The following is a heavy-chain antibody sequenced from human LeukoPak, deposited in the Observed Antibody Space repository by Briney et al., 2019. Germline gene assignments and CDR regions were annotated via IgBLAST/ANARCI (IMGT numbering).Heavy chain of an antibody. CDR2: IIPIFGTA. V-gene: IGHV1-69*13. CDR3: ARVGRRNYDFWSGYPPPLDD. J-gene: IGHJ4*02. D-gene: IGHD3-3*01. Sequence: ASVKVSCKASGYTFTSYGISWVRQAPGQGLEWMGGIIPIFGTANYAQKFQGRVTITADESTSTAYMELSSLRSEDTAVYYCARVGRRNYDFWSGYPPPLDDWGQGTLVTVSS. CDR1: GYTFTSYG.